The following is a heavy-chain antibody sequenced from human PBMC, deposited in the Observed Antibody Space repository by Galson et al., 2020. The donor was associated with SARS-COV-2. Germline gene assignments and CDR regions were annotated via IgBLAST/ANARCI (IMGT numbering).Heavy chain of an antibody. Sequence: GESQKISCAASGFTFSSYWMHWVRQAPGKGLVWVSRINNDGSSTSDEDSVKGRFTISRDNAKNTLYLQMNSLRAEDTAVYYCARGDMGATLCYYYYGMDVWGEWSTVTVSS. V-gene: IGHV3-74*01. CDR1: GFTFSSYW. J-gene: IGHJ6*04. D-gene: IGHD5-12*01. CDR2: INNDGSST. CDR3: ARGDMGATLCYYYYGMDV.